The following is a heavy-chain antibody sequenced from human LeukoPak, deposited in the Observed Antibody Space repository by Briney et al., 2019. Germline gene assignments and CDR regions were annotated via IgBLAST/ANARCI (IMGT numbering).Heavy chain of an antibody. Sequence: SETLSLTCSVSGGSMSDYYWGWIRQPPGKGLEWIGYIYYSGNTNCNPALKSRVTMSVDTSKNQFSLKLSSVTAADTAVYYCARDKGEYYDSSGYLDYWGQGTLVTVSS. J-gene: IGHJ4*02. CDR2: IYYSGNT. V-gene: IGHV4-59*01. CDR1: GGSMSDYY. CDR3: ARDKGEYYDSSGYLDY. D-gene: IGHD3-22*01.